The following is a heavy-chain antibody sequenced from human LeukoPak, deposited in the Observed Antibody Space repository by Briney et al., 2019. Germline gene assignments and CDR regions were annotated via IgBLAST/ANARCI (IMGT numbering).Heavy chain of an antibody. J-gene: IGHJ5*02. V-gene: IGHV4-34*01. CDR3: AGMLYWCSGSCYSRFDH. D-gene: IGHD2-15*01. CDR1: RRSINCYY. Sequence: PSETLSHTCTVCRRSINCYYWSWIRQPPGKGLEWIGEINHSGSTNYNPSLKSRVTISVDTSKNQFSLKLSSVTAADTAVYYGAGMLYWCSGSCYSRFDHWGQGTLVTVSS. CDR2: INHSGST.